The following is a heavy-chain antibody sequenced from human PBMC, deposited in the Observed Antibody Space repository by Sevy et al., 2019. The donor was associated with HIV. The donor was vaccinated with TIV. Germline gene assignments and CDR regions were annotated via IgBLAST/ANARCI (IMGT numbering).Heavy chain of an antibody. CDR1: GFTFSSYA. CDR3: AKDQYYDSSGYYPNDAVDI. CDR2: ISGSGGST. J-gene: IGHJ3*02. Sequence: GGSLRLSCAASGFTFSSYAMSWVRQAPGKGLEWVSAISGSGGSTYYADSVKGRFTISRDNSKNTLYLQMNSLRAEDKAVYYCAKDQYYDSSGYYPNDAVDIWGQGTMVTVSS. V-gene: IGHV3-23*01. D-gene: IGHD3-22*01.